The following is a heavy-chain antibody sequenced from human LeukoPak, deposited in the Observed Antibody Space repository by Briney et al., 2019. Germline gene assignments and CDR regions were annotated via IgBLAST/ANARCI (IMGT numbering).Heavy chain of an antibody. Sequence: SQTLSLTCAISGDSVSSNSVGWNWIRQSPSRGLEWLATTSYRSKWYNDYAESVKTRITVNPDTSKNQFSLQLDSVTPEDTAAYYCARGHNWGLDYWGQGTLVTVSS. D-gene: IGHD1-1*01. CDR1: GDSVSSNSVG. J-gene: IGHJ4*02. CDR2: TSYRSKWYN. CDR3: ARGHNWGLDY. V-gene: IGHV6-1*01.